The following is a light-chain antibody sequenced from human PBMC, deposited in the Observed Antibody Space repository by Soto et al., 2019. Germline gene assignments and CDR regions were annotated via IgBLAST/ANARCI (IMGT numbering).Light chain of an antibody. Sequence: DIVMTQSPDSLAVSLGERATINCKSSQSVLYSSNNKNYLAWYQQKPGQVPRLLIYDASIRATGIPDRFSGSGSGTDFTLTISRLEPEDFAVYFCQQTGSLPFTFGQGTKLEIK. CDR2: DAS. J-gene: IGKJ2*01. CDR1: QSVLYSSNNKNY. CDR3: QQTGSLPFT. V-gene: IGKV4-1*01.